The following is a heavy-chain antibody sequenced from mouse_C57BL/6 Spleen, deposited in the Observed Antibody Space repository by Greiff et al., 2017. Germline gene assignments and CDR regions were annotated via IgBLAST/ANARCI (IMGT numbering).Heavy chain of an antibody. CDR1: GYTFTSYG. Sequence: VQLQQSGAELARPGASVKLSCKASGYTFTSYGISWVKQRTGQGLEWIGEIYPRSGTTYSNETFKGKATLTADQSSSTAYMELRSLTSEDSAVYFCARHYYSNYEGCCDFDYWGQGTTLTVSA. CDR3: ARHYYSNYEGCCDFDY. D-gene: IGHD2-5*01. CDR2: IYPRSGTT. V-gene: IGHV1-81*01. J-gene: IGHJ2*01.